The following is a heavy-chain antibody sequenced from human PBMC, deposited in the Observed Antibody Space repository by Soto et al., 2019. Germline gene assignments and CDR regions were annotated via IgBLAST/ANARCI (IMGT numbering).Heavy chain of an antibody. CDR3: AKGGYYSLFDI. Sequence: LRLSCVASGFPFSSYAMSLVRQTPGKGPEWVSGISGSGGRTYYADSVKGRFTISRDNSNNTLSLQMHILRVEDTAVYFCAKGGYYSLFDIWGQGTMVTVSS. J-gene: IGHJ3*02. CDR1: GFPFSSYA. CDR2: ISGSGGRT. D-gene: IGHD3-16*01. V-gene: IGHV3-23*01.